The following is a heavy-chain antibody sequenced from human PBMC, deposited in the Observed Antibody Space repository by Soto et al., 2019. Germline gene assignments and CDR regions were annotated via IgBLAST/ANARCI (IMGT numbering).Heavy chain of an antibody. CDR3: AREGYYESGSYYTNYFDF. V-gene: IGHV3-48*02. CDR2: ISSGGDTI. D-gene: IGHD3-22*01. CDR1: GFTFSAYA. J-gene: IGHJ4*02. Sequence: EVQLVESGGGLVQPGGSLRLSCTASGFTFSAYAMNWVRQAPGKGLEWISYISSGGDTIDFADSVKGRSTISRDNAKNSLYLQMNSLKDEDTAVYYCAREGYYESGSYYTNYFDFWGQGTLVTVSS.